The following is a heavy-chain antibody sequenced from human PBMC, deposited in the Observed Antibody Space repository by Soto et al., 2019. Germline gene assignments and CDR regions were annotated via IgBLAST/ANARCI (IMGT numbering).Heavy chain of an antibody. V-gene: IGHV3-74*01. CDR2: INSDGSTT. CDR3: ARGIKNIYAVDV. CDR1: GFSLSGYW. J-gene: IGHJ6*02. Sequence: EVQLVESGGGLIQPGGSLRLSCVASGFSLSGYWMQWVRQAPGKGPVWVSRINSDGSTTNYADSVKGQFTLSRDNAESTVYLHMNSLRAEDTAVYYCARGIKNIYAVDVWGQGTTVTVSS. D-gene: IGHD2-15*01.